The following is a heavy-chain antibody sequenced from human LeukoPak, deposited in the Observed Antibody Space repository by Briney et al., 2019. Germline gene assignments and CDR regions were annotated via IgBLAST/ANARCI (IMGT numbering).Heavy chain of an antibody. D-gene: IGHD3-22*01. CDR1: GYTFTSYG. Sequence: GASVKVTCKASGYTFTSYGISWVRQAPGQGLEWMGWTSAYNGNTNYAQKFQGRVTMNTDTSTSTDYMELRSLRSDDTAVYYCARAPEYYYDSSGYNGMILYYFDCWGQGTLVTVSS. V-gene: IGHV1-18*01. CDR2: TSAYNGNT. CDR3: ARAPEYYYDSSGYNGMILYYFDC. J-gene: IGHJ4*02.